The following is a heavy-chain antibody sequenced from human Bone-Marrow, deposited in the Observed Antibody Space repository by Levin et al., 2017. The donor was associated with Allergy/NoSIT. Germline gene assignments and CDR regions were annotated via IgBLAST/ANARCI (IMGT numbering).Heavy chain of an antibody. CDR3: ARAPLAGYYYYYGMDV. V-gene: IGHV4-59*01. Sequence: LSLHCTVSGGSISSYYWSWIRQPPGTFLSFLFSLSSLFRPPSPPSLPLRVTISVDTSKNQFSLKLSSVTAADTAVYYCARAPLAGYYYYYGMDVWGQGTTVTVSS. CDR1: GGSISSYY. D-gene: IGHD6-19*01. J-gene: IGHJ6*02. CDR2: LSSLFRP.